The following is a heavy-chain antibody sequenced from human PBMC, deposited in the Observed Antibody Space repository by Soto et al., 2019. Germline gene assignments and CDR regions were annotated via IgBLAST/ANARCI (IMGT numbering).Heavy chain of an antibody. CDR1: GFTFSSYS. CDR3: ALTSAAAGTHFDY. D-gene: IGHD6-13*01. CDR2: ISSSSSYI. J-gene: IGHJ4*02. V-gene: IGHV3-21*01. Sequence: GGSLRLSCAASGFTFSSYSMNWVRQAPGKGLEWVSSISSSSSYIYYADSVKGRFTISRDNAKNSLYLQMNSLRAEDTAVYYCALTSAAAGTHFDYWGQGTLVTVSS.